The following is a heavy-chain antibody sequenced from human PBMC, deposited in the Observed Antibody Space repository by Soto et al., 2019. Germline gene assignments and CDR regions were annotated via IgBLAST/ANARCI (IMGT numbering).Heavy chain of an antibody. Sequence: SETLSLTCTVSGGSISSSSYYWGWIRQPPGKGLEWIGSIYYSGSTYYNPSLKSRVTISVDTSKNQFSLKLSSVTSADTAVYYCAREVDIVVVVAATGMGNWFDPWGQGTLVTVSS. CDR2: IYYSGST. CDR1: GGSISSSSYY. V-gene: IGHV4-39*02. CDR3: AREVDIVVVVAATGMGNWFDP. J-gene: IGHJ5*02. D-gene: IGHD2-15*01.